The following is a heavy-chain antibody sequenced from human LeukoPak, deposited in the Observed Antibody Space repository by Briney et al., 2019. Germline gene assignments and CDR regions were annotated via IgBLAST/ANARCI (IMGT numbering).Heavy chain of an antibody. D-gene: IGHD6-6*01. CDR3: ARDSSSPNNWFDP. CDR2: ISAYNGNT. J-gene: IGHJ5*02. Sequence: RASVKVSCKASGYTFTSYGISWVRQALGQGLEWMGWISAYNGNTNYAQKLQGRVTMTTDTSTSTAYMELRSLRSDDTAVYYCARDSSSPNNWFDPWGQGTLVTVSS. CDR1: GYTFTSYG. V-gene: IGHV1-18*01.